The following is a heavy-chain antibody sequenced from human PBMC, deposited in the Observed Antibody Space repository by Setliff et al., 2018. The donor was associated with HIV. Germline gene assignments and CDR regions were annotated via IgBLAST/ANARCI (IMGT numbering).Heavy chain of an antibody. J-gene: IGHJ3*01. Sequence: PGGSLRLSCAAFGFSFSKYSMSWVRQAPGKGLEWAANIKEDGSATYYVESVRGRFTISRDNPNNLLYLQMDSLRGEDTAVYYCAREGVHHNFWSGYTYYYGLDVWGQGTTVTVSS. D-gene: IGHD3-3*01. CDR3: AREGVHHNFWSGYTYYYGLDV. CDR2: IKEDGSAT. V-gene: IGHV3-7*01. CDR1: GFSFSKYS.